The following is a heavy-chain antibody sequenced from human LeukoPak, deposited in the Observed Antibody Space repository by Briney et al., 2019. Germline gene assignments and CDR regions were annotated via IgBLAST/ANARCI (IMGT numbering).Heavy chain of an antibody. V-gene: IGHV1-8*03. Sequence: GASVTVSCKASGYTFTSYDINWVRQATGQGLEWMGWMNPNSGNTGYAQKFQGRVTITRNTSISTAYMELSSLRSEDTAVYYCARGLMYSSSWYARDYFDYWGQGTLVTVSS. CDR2: MNPNSGNT. D-gene: IGHD6-13*01. CDR3: ARGLMYSSSWYARDYFDY. J-gene: IGHJ4*02. CDR1: GYTFTSYD.